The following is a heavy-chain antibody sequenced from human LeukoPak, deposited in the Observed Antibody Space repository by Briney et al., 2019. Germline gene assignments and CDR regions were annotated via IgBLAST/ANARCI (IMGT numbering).Heavy chain of an antibody. CDR2: IYYSGST. Sequence: SETLSLTCTVSGGSISSSSYYWSWIRQPPGKGLEWIGSIYYSGSTYYNPSLKSRVTISVDTSKNQFSLKLSSVTAADTAVYYCARHSGYSGYDFDYWGQGTLVTVSS. J-gene: IGHJ4*02. CDR1: GGSISSSSYY. V-gene: IGHV4-39*01. D-gene: IGHD5-12*01. CDR3: ARHSGYSGYDFDY.